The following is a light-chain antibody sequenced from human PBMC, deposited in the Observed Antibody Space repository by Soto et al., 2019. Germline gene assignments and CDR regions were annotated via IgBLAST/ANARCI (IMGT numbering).Light chain of an antibody. V-gene: IGLV2-14*01. CDR3: ASYTTISTYV. J-gene: IGLJ1*01. Sequence: QSALTQPASVSGPPGQSITISCTGTSSDVGAYNYVSWYQHHPGKAPRLVIYDVTNRPSGTSDRFSGSKSGNTASLTISGLLAEDEADYYCASYTTISTYVFGTGTKVTVL. CDR1: SSDVGAYNY. CDR2: DVT.